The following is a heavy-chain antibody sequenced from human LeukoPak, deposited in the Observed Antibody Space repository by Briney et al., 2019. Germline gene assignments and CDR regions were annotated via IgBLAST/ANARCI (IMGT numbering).Heavy chain of an antibody. D-gene: IGHD2-2*01. J-gene: IGHJ6*03. Sequence: GESLKISCKGSGYSFTSYWIGWVRQMPGKGLEWMGIIYPGDSDTRYSPSFQGQVTISADKSISTAYLQWSSLKASDTAMYYCARAVGYCSSTSCYAYYYYYMDVWGKGTTVTISS. CDR3: ARAVGYCSSTSCYAYYYYYMDV. V-gene: IGHV5-51*01. CDR2: IYPGDSDT. CDR1: GYSFTSYW.